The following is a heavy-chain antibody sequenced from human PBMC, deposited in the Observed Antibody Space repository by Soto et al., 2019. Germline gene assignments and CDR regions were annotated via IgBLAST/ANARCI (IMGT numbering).Heavy chain of an antibody. Sequence: QVHLVESGGGLVKPGGSLRLSCAASGFTFSDYYMGWIRQAPGKGLEWVSYISSSGRTIDYVDSVKGRFTISRYNAKNSLDLQLNSLRADDSAVYYCASLQNWRFNYWGQGTLVTVSS. CDR1: GFTFSDYY. J-gene: IGHJ4*02. D-gene: IGHD1-1*01. V-gene: IGHV3-11*01. CDR2: ISSSGRTI. CDR3: ASLQNWRFNY.